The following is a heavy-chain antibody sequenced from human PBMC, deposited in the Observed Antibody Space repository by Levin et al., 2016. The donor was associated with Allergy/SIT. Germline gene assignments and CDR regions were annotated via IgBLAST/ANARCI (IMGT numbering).Heavy chain of an antibody. CDR3: ARVDSNYVAVDY. D-gene: IGHD4-11*01. V-gene: IGHV4-59*01. CDR2: IYYTGST. J-gene: IGHJ4*02. Sequence: WIRQPPGKGLEWIGYIYYTGSTNYNPSLKSRVTISVDTSEKKFSLKLSSVTAADTAVYYCARVDSNYVAVDYWGQGTLVTVSS.